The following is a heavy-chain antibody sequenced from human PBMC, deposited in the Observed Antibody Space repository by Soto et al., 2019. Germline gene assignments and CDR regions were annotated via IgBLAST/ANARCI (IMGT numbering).Heavy chain of an antibody. V-gene: IGHV6-1*01. CDR2: TYFRSKWYN. Sequence: PSQALSLTCAISGDSVSSNTASWNWIMQSPSIGLEWLGRTYFRSKWYNDYAVSVKSRIITSPDTANNQFSLQLNSVTPEDTAVYFCAKGDNLGPKTGYAFDPWGQGIMVTVSS. CDR3: AKGDNLGPKTGYAFDP. CDR1: GDSVSSNTAS. D-gene: IGHD5-12*01. J-gene: IGHJ5*02.